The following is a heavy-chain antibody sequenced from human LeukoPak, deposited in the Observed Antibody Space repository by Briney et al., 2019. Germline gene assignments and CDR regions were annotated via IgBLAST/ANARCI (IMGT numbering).Heavy chain of an antibody. J-gene: IGHJ4*02. CDR3: ARGGPVVTADYYFDY. Sequence: KPSETLSLTCTVSGGSISSYYWSWIRQPPGKGLEWIGYIYYSGSTNYNPSLKSRVTISVDTSKNQFSLKLSSVTAADTAVYYCARGGPVVTADYYFDYWGQGTLVTVSS. CDR2: IYYSGST. D-gene: IGHD2-21*02. CDR1: GGSISSYY. V-gene: IGHV4-59*12.